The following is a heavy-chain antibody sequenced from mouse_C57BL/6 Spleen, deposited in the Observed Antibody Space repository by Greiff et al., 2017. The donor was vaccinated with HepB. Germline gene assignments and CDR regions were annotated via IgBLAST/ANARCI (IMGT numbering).Heavy chain of an antibody. V-gene: IGHV3-1*01. Sequence: EVQLQESGPGMVKPSQSLSLTCTVTGYSITSGYDWHWIRHFPGNKLEWMGYISYSGSTNYNPSLKSRISITHDTSKNHFFLKLNSVTTEDTATYYWARGGNYYGSDAMDYWGQGTSVTVSS. CDR2: ISYSGST. CDR1: GYSITSGYD. J-gene: IGHJ4*01. CDR3: ARGGNYYGSDAMDY. D-gene: IGHD1-1*01.